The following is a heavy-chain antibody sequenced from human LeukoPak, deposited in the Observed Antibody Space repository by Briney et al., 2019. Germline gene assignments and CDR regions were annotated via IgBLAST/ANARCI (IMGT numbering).Heavy chain of an antibody. CDR1: GFTVGSNY. CDR2: IYSGGST. V-gene: IGHV3-66*01. Sequence: GGSLRLSCAASGFTVGSNYMSWVRQAPGKGLEWVSVIYSGGSTFYADSVKGRFTISRDNSKNTLYLQMNSLRAEDTAVYYCARAVLGQWLVRGAFDIWGQGTMVTVSS. D-gene: IGHD6-19*01. CDR3: ARAVLGQWLVRGAFDI. J-gene: IGHJ3*02.